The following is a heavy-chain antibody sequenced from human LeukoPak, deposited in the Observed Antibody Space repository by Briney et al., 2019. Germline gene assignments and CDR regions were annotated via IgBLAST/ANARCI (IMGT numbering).Heavy chain of an antibody. CDR3: ARRPTPCGGSCYLPPYYYYYYMDV. CDR2: MNPNTGHT. V-gene: IGHV1-8*03. J-gene: IGHJ6*03. D-gene: IGHD2-15*01. CDR1: GYILTNYD. Sequence: ASVKVSCKASGYILTNYDINWVRQATGQGLEGVGWMNPNTGHTGYAQKFQGRVIFTRNTSISTAYMELSTLRSDDTAVYYCARRPTPCGGSCYLPPYYYYYYMDVWGKGTTVTVSS.